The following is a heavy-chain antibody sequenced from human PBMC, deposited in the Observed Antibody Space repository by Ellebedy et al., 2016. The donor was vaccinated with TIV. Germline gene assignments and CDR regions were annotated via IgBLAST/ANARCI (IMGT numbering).Heavy chain of an antibody. Sequence: MPSETLSLTCSVSGGSISSRSYYWGWIRQPPGKGLEWIGGMYYRGSTYYNPSLKSRVTIPVDTSKNQFSLKLSSVTAADTAVYYCARLKGDCTGGNCYWRGWFDPWGQGTLVTVSS. CDR1: GGSISSRSYY. V-gene: IGHV4-39*01. D-gene: IGHD2-15*01. J-gene: IGHJ5*02. CDR2: MYYRGST. CDR3: ARLKGDCTGGNCYWRGWFDP.